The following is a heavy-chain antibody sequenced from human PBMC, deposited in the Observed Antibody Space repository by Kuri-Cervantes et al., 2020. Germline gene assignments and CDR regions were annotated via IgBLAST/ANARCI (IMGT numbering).Heavy chain of an antibody. D-gene: IGHD6-19*01. V-gene: IGHV3-30-3*01. CDR3: ARDPTDSSGWYDPFDY. Sequence: GESLKISCAASGFTFSSYAMHWVRQAPGKGLEWVAVISYDGSNKYYADSVKGRFTISRDNSKNTLYLQMNSLRAEDTAVYYCARDPTDSSGWYDPFDYWGQGTLVTVSS. CDR2: ISYDGSNK. J-gene: IGHJ4*02. CDR1: GFTFSSYA.